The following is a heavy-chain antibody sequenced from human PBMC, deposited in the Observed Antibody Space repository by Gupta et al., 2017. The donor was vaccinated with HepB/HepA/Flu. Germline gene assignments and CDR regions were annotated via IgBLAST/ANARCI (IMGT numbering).Heavy chain of an antibody. CDR1: GGTFSSQG. Sequence: GPELKKPGSSVKVFCKASGGTFSSQGISWMRQAPGQGPEWMGGIIPMFGSANYAQKFQGRLTISADESTSTAYMELSSLISEDTAVYYCARGPSQRTLVRGVTYYYYYYMDVWGKGTTVTVSS. J-gene: IGHJ6*03. D-gene: IGHD3-10*01. CDR2: IIPMFGSA. CDR3: ARGPSQRTLVRGVTYYYYYYMDV. V-gene: IGHV1-69*01.